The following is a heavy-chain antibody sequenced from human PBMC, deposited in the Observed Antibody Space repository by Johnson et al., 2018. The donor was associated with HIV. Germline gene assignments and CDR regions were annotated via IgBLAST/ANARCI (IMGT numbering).Heavy chain of an antibody. D-gene: IGHD6-19*01. CDR1: GFTFSNAW. CDR3: ARDFGYRSGWYRDDAFDI. V-gene: IGHV3-23*04. Sequence: VYLVESGGGMVKPGGSLRLSCAASGFTFSNAWMSWVRQAPGKGLEWVSPISGSGHSTYYADSVRGRFTIYRDNSKNTLYLQMNSLRAEDTAVYYCARDFGYRSGWYRDDAFDIWGQGTMVIVSP. CDR2: ISGSGHST. J-gene: IGHJ3*02.